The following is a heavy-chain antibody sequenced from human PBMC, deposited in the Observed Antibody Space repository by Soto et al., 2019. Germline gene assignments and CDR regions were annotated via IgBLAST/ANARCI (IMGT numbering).Heavy chain of an antibody. Sequence: PSETLSLTCTVSGGSISSGGYYWSWIRQHPGKGLEWIGYIYYSGSTYYNPSLKSRVTISVDTSKNQFSLKLSSVTAADTAVYYCARGRGTVTTVTTHLHYWGQGTLVTV. CDR3: ARGRGTVTTVTTHLHY. CDR2: IYYSGST. J-gene: IGHJ4*02. D-gene: IGHD4-17*01. CDR1: GGSISSGGYY. V-gene: IGHV4-31*03.